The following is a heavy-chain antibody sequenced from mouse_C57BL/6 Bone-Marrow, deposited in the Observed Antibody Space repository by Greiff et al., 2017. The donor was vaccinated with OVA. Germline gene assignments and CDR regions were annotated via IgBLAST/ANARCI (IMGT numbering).Heavy chain of an antibody. CDR2: INPSTGGT. V-gene: IGHV1-42*01. Sequence: EVKLVESGPELVKPGASVKISCKASGYSFTGYYMNWVKQSPEKSLEWIGEINPSTGGTTYNQKFKAKATLTVDKSSSTAYMQLKSLTSEDSAVYYCARSKGLRRRYYYAMDYWGQGTSVTVSS. D-gene: IGHD2-2*01. CDR1: GYSFTGYY. CDR3: ARSKGLRRRYYYAMDY. J-gene: IGHJ4*01.